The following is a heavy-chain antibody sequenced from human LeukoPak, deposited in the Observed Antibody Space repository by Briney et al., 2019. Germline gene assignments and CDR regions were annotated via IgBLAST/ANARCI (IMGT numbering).Heavy chain of an antibody. CDR2: ISSSSSTI. D-gene: IGHD1-26*01. CDR3: AAYRGAHHKTFDY. CDR1: GFSFSSYS. V-gene: IGHV3-48*04. Sequence: GGSLRLSCAASGFSFSSYSMNWARQSPGKGLEWDSYISSSSSTISYADSVKGRFTISRDNAKNTLYLQMNSLRAEDTAVYYCAAYRGAHHKTFDYWGRGTLVTVSS. J-gene: IGHJ4*02.